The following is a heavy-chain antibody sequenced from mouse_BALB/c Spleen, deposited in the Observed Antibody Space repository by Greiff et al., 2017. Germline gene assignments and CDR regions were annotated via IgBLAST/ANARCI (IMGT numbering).Heavy chain of an antibody. CDR2: ISDGGSYT. CDR1: GFTFSDYY. J-gene: IGHJ3*01. CDR3: ARLDSSGYVFSWFAY. Sequence: EVQLVESGGGLVKPGGSLKLSCAASGFTFSDYYMYWVRQTPEKRLEWVATISDGGSYTYYPDSVKGRFTISRDNAKNNLYLQMSSLKSEDTAMYYCARLDSSGYVFSWFAYWGQGTLVTVSA. D-gene: IGHD3-2*01. V-gene: IGHV5-4*02.